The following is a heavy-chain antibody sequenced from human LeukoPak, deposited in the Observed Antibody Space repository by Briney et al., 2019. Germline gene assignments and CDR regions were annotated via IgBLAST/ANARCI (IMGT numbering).Heavy chain of an antibody. CDR1: GGTFSSYA. CDR2: IIPILGIA. D-gene: IGHD2-15*01. CDR3: AVVVVAAMPYYFDY. J-gene: IGHJ4*02. Sequence: SVKVSCKASGGTFSSYAISWVRQAPGQGLEWMGRIIPILGIANYAQKLQGRVTITADKSTSTAYMELSSLGSEDTAVYYCAVVVVAAMPYYFDYWGQGTLVTVSS. V-gene: IGHV1-69*04.